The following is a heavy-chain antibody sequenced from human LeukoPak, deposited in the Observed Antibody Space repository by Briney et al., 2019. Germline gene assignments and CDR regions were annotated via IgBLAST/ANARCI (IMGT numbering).Heavy chain of an antibody. V-gene: IGHV3-48*02. J-gene: IGHJ3*01. D-gene: IGHD4-23*01. CDR2: ITSTDIYR. Sequence: GGSLRLSCGASGFTFSSYSMNWVRKPPGKGLEWVSYITSTDIYRYYADSVKGRFTISRDNAKNSLYLQMNSLRDEDTAVYYCASQPDFGGKADAFDLWGQGTTVIVSS. CDR1: GFTFSSYS. CDR3: ASQPDFGGKADAFDL.